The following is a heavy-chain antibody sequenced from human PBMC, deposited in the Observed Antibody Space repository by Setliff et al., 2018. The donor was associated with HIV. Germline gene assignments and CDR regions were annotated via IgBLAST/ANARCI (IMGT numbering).Heavy chain of an antibody. J-gene: IGHJ4*02. Sequence: SETLSLTCTVSGGSISSSGYYWGWIRQPPGKGLEWIGSIYYRGSTYYNPSLRSRVTISADTSKNQFSLRLSSVIAADTAVYYCARRYSYGFGYWGQGTLVTVSS. D-gene: IGHD5-18*01. CDR2: IYYRGST. CDR1: GGSISSSGYY. V-gene: IGHV4-39*01. CDR3: ARRYSYGFGY.